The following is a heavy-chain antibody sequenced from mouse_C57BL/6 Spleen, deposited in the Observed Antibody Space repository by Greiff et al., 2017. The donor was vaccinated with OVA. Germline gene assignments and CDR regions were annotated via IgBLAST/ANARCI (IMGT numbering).Heavy chain of an antibody. CDR2: IRSKSSNYAT. V-gene: IGHV10-3*01. Sequence: EVMLVESGGGLVQPKGSLKLSCAASGFTFNTYAMHWVRQAPGKGLEWVARIRSKSSNYATYYADSVKDRFTISRDDSQSMLYLQMNNLKTEDTAMYYCVRGAFTTVVATDFDVWGTGTTVTVSS. CDR1: GFTFNTYA. D-gene: IGHD1-1*01. J-gene: IGHJ1*03. CDR3: VRGAFTTVVATDFDV.